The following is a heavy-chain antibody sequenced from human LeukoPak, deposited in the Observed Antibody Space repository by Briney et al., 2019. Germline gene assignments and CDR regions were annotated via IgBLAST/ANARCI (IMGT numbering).Heavy chain of an antibody. CDR1: GFTFSSYW. CDR2: IYSGGST. D-gene: IGHD6-13*01. CDR3: ARGGPAAGRFDY. Sequence: PEGSLRLSCVASGFTFSSYWMHWVRQAPGKGLEWVSVIYSGGSTYYADSVKGRFTISRDNSKNTLYLQMNSLRAEDTAVYYCARGGPAAGRFDYWGQGTLVTVSS. V-gene: IGHV3-66*01. J-gene: IGHJ4*02.